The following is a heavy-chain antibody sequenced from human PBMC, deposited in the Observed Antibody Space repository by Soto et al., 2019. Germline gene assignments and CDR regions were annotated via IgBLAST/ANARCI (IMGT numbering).Heavy chain of an antibody. CDR3: ARDCSSISGHDAFDI. Sequence: PSETLSLTCNVSGGSISSVDYYWTWIRQHPGKGLEWIGYIYYSGSAHYNPSLKSRVTISVDTSKNQFSLNLSSVTAADTAVYYCARDCSSISGHDAFDIWGQGTMVTVSS. CDR1: GGSISSVDYY. CDR2: IYYSGSA. J-gene: IGHJ3*02. V-gene: IGHV4-31*03. D-gene: IGHD2-2*01.